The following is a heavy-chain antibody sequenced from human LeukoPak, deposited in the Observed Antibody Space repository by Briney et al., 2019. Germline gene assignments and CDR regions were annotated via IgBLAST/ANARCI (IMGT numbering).Heavy chain of an antibody. J-gene: IGHJ4*02. D-gene: IGHD3-22*01. CDR1: GGSISSYY. CDR3: AGDVYYYDSSGYYPDY. Sequence: SETLSLTSTVSGGSISSYYWSWIRQPAGKGLEWIGRIYTSGSTNYNPSLTSRVTMSVDTTKNKSSLKRRSVTAADTAVYYCAGDVYYYDSSGYYPDYWGQATLVTVSS. CDR2: IYTSGST. V-gene: IGHV4-4*07.